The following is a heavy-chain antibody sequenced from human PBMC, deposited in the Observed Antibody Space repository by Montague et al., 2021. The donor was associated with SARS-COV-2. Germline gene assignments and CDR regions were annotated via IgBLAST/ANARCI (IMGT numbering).Heavy chain of an antibody. J-gene: IGHJ5*02. CDR1: GGSISSFY. V-gene: IGHV4-59*08. D-gene: IGHD2-15*01. CDR3: SRHYSATLPAVS. Sequence: SETLSLTCTVSGGSISSFYWSWFRQPPGKGLEWIGYISDSGSTNYNPSLTSRVPISVYTFKNQFSLKVNSVTAADTAVYYCSRHYSATLPAVSWGQGTLVTVSS. CDR2: ISDSGST.